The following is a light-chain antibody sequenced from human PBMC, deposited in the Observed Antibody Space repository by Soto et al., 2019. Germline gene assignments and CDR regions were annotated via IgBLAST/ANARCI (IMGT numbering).Light chain of an antibody. CDR1: SSNIGSNT. V-gene: IGLV1-44*01. CDR2: SDD. CDR3: AAWDDSLKGPEV. J-gene: IGLJ2*01. Sequence: QSVLTQPPSASGTPGQRVTISCSGSSSNIGSNTVNWYQQFPGTAPKLLIYSDDQRPSGVPDRFSGSKSGTSASLAISGLRSEDEADYYCAAWDDSLKGPEVFGGGTKLTVL.